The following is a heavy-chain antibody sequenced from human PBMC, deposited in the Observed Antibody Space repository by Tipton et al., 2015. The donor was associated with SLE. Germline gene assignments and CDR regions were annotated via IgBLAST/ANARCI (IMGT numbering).Heavy chain of an antibody. D-gene: IGHD1-26*01. J-gene: IGHJ3*02. V-gene: IGHV3-48*01. CDR2: ISSSSSTI. CDR1: GFTFSSYS. CDR3: ARVRVGATFDAFDI. Sequence: SLRLSCAASGFTFSSYSMNWVRQAPGKGLEWVSSISSSSSTIYYADSVKGRFTISRDNAKNSLYLQMNSLRAEDTAVYYCARVRVGATFDAFDIWGQGTMVTVSS.